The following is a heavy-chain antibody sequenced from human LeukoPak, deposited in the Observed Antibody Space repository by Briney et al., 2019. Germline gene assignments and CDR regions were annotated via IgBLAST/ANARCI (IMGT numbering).Heavy chain of an antibody. CDR3: ARHYYGSGSYLLYYYYMDV. CDR2: INHSGST. J-gene: IGHJ6*03. Sequence: PSETLSLTCAVYGGSFSGYYWSWIRQPPGKGLEWIGEINHSGSTNYNPSLKSRVTISVDTSKNQFSLKLSSVTAADTAVYYCARHYYGSGSYLLYYYYMDVWGKGTTVTISS. V-gene: IGHV4-34*01. CDR1: GGSFSGYY. D-gene: IGHD3-10*01.